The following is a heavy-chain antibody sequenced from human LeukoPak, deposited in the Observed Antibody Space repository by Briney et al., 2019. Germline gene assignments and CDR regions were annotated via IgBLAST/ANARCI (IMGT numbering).Heavy chain of an antibody. D-gene: IGHD5-24*01. J-gene: IGHJ4*02. V-gene: IGHV3-21*01. CDR2: ISSSSSYI. Sequence: GGSLRLSCTASGFTFSSYAMSWVRQAPGKGLEWVSGISSSSSYIYYADSVKGRFTISRDNGKNSLYLQMNSLRAEDTAVYYCARAIWSRNGYNYDYWGQGTPVTVSS. CDR1: GFTFSSYA. CDR3: ARAIWSRNGYNYDY.